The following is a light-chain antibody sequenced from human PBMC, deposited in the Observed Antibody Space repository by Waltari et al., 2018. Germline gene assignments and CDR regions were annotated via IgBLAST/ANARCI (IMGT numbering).Light chain of an antibody. CDR1: SSDVGNSNY. J-gene: IGLJ3*02. V-gene: IGLV2-11*01. Sequence: QSAPTQPPSVSGSPGQSVTISCTGTSSDVGNSNYVSWYQQHPGKAPKLMIYDVNKRPSGVPDRFSGSKSGNTASLTISGLQAEDEADYYCCSYAGNYIRVFGGGTKLTVL. CDR2: DVN. CDR3: CSYAGNYIRV.